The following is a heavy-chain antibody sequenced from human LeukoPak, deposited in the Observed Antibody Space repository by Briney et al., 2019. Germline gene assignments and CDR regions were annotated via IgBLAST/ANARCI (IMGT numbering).Heavy chain of an antibody. D-gene: IGHD3-10*01. CDR3: ARAPSRGVEYYFDY. CDR1: GITVSSNY. J-gene: IGHJ4*02. Sequence: GGSLRLSCAASGITVSSNYMSWVRQAPGKGLEWVSLFYSGGSTDYADSVKGRFTISRDNSKNTLYLQMNSLRAEDTAVYYCARAPSRGVEYYFDYWGQGTLVTVSS. CDR2: FYSGGST. V-gene: IGHV3-66*01.